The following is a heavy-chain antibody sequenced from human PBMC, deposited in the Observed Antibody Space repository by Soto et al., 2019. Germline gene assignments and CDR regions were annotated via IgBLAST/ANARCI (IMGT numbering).Heavy chain of an antibody. D-gene: IGHD2-21*01. J-gene: IGHJ4*02. CDR2: INVARHYA. CDR3: ATYRGSVPLHF. Sequence: QVPFVQSVAEVKKPGASVQVSCRASGYIFTTHPIHWVRQASGKRLEWMGWINVARHYARYAQKCQDLVPITRDTSATTVYMDLRSLRSEDTALDYCATYRGSVPLHFWGQGSLVTVSS. V-gene: IGHV1-3*01. CDR1: GYIFTTHP.